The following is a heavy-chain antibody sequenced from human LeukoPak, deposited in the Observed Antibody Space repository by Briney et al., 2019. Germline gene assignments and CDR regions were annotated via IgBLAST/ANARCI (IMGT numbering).Heavy chain of an antibody. V-gene: IGHV3-9*01. CDR1: GFTFDDYA. CDR2: ISWNSGSI. D-gene: IGHD6-13*01. J-gene: IGHJ4*02. CDR3: AKDANQLATLLDY. Sequence: AGGSLRLSCAASGFTFDDYAMHWVRQAPGKGLEWVSGISWNSGSIGYADSVKGRFTISRDNAKNSLYLQMNSLRAEDTALYYCAKDANQLATLLDYWGQGTLVTVSS.